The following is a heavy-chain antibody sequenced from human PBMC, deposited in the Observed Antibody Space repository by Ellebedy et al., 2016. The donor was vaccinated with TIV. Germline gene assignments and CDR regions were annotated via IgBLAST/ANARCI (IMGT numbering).Heavy chain of an antibody. J-gene: IGHJ6*02. D-gene: IGHD2-2*03. V-gene: IGHV1-18*01. CDR2: ISAYNANT. CDR3: ARNGYCISTACYAKKGFQYYGMDV. CDR1: DYRFTSYG. Sequence: ASVKVSCKASDYRFTSYGISWVRQAPGQGLEWMGWISAYNANTNYAQKFQGRVTMTTDTSTSTAYMELRSLTSDDTAVYYCARNGYCISTACYAKKGFQYYGMDVWGQGTTVTVSS.